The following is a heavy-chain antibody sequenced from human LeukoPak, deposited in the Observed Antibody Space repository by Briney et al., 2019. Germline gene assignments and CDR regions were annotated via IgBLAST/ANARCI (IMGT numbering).Heavy chain of an antibody. CDR1: GFTFRSYG. J-gene: IGHJ4*02. D-gene: IGHD3-10*01. CDR3: AKDINHQYYYGSGSLDY. CDR2: LRFDGNNK. V-gene: IGHV3-30*02. Sequence: GGSLRLSCAASGFTFRSYGMHWIRQAPGKGLEWVAFLRFDGNNKEYAESVKGRFTISRDNSKNTLYLQLNTLRAEDTAVYYCAKDINHQYYYGSGSLDYWGQGTLVTVSS.